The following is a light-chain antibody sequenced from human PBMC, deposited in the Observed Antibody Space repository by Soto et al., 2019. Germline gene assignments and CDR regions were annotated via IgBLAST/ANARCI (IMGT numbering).Light chain of an antibody. V-gene: IGKV3-11*01. CDR2: DAS. CDR3: QQRSNWPPT. J-gene: IGKJ5*01. Sequence: EIVLTQSPATLSLFPGERATLSCRASQSLSSSLAWYQQKPGQAPRVLIYDASNRATGIPARFSGSGSGTDFTLTISSLEPEDFAVYYCQQRSNWPPTFGQGTRLDIK. CDR1: QSLSSS.